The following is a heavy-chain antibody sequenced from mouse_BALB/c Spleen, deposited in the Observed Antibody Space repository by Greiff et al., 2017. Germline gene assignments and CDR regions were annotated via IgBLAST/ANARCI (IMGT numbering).Heavy chain of an antibody. V-gene: IGHV2-9*02. CDR1: GFSLTSYG. CDR2: IWAGGST. J-gene: IGHJ2*01. Sequence: QVQLQQSGPGLVAPSQSLSITCTVSGFSLTSYGVHWVRQPPGKGLEWLGVIWAGGSTNYNSALMSRLSISKDNSKSQVFLKMNSLQTDDTAMYYCAKEGYGSYVRCYFDDWGQGTTLTVSS. D-gene: IGHD2-10*02. CDR3: AKEGYGSYVRCYFDD.